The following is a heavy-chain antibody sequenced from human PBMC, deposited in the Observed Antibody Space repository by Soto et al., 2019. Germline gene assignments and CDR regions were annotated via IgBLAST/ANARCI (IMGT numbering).Heavy chain of an antibody. D-gene: IGHD1-26*01. Sequence: SETLSLTCTVAGGSIRSYYWRCIRQPTGQGLEWIGYIYYSGSTNYNPSLKSRVTISVDTSKNQFSLKLSSVTAADTAVYYCARVGGGSRNWFDPWGQGTLVTVSS. J-gene: IGHJ5*02. CDR1: GGSIRSYY. CDR3: ARVGGGSRNWFDP. V-gene: IGHV4-59*01. CDR2: IYYSGST.